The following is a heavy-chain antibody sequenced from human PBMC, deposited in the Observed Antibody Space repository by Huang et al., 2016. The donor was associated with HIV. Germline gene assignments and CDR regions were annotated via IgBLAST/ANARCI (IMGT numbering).Heavy chain of an antibody. CDR3: ARSAYGDLDY. CDR2: MNPNTGNT. CDR1: GYTFTNYD. D-gene: IGHD4-17*01. Sequence: QVHLVQSGAEVKKPGASVKVSCKASGYTFTNYDINWVRQAPGRGLEWMGWMNPNTGNTGFEQSCQGRVTMTRKTSITTAYMELTSLTSEDTAGYYCARSAYGDLDYWGLGTLVIVSS. V-gene: IGHV1-8*02. J-gene: IGHJ4*02.